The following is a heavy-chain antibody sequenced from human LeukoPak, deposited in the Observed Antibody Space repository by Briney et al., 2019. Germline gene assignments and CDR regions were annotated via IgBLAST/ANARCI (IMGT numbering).Heavy chain of an antibody. Sequence: SVTVSCTASGGTFSSYAISWVRQAPGQGLEWMGRILPIFGIANYAQTFQGRVTITADKSTSTAYMELSSLRSEDTAVYYCAREASGSNYDFWSGYSEWFDPWGQGTLVTVSS. CDR3: AREASGSNYDFWSGYSEWFDP. D-gene: IGHD3-3*01. J-gene: IGHJ5*02. V-gene: IGHV1-69*04. CDR2: ILPIFGIA. CDR1: GGTFSSYA.